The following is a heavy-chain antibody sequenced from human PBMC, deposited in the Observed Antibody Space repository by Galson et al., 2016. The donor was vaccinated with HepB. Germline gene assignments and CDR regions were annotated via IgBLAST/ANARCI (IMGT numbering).Heavy chain of an antibody. V-gene: IGHV3-21*01. J-gene: IGHJ4*02. CDR2: ITKNGGLI. Sequence: SLRLSCAASGFAFSSYSMNWVRQAPGKGLEWVAGITKNGGLIFYGESVKGRFTISRDNAKNSVYLQMNSLRVEDTAVYYCTKWDWISGDLLTGYSVDYWGPGILASVSS. CDR1: GFAFSSYS. CDR3: TKWDWISGDLLTGYSVDY. D-gene: IGHD3-9*01.